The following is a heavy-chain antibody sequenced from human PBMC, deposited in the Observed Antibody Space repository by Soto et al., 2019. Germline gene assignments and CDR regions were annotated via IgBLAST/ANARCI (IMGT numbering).Heavy chain of an antibody. D-gene: IGHD3-3*01. CDR3: SRRDVILRSVYWSGYSRCFDY. CDR2: IYYSGST. V-gene: IGHV4-39*01. CDR1: GDSMSSSDYY. Sequence: PSETLSLTCAVSGDSMSSSDYYWGWIRQPPGKGLEWIGSIYYSGSTYYNPSLQSRVAISVDTSKNQFYLKLKSVTAADTAIYYYSRRDVILRSVYWSGYSRCFDYWGQGALVTVSS. J-gene: IGHJ4*02.